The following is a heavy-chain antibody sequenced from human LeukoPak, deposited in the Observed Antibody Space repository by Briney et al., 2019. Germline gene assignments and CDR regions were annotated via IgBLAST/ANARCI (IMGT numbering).Heavy chain of an antibody. CDR1: GYTFTSYD. CDR2: MNPNSGNT. Sequence: ASVKVSCKASGYTFTSYDINWVRQATGQGLDWMGWMNPNSGNTGYVQKFQGRVTMTMNTSISTAYMEPSSLTSKYTSMYYCARYVVYWGQGTLVTVSS. V-gene: IGHV1-8*01. J-gene: IGHJ4*02. CDR3: ARYVVY.